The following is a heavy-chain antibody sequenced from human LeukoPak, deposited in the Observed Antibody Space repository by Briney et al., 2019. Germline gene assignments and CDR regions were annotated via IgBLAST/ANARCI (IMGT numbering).Heavy chain of an antibody. D-gene: IGHD6-19*01. CDR2: ISWNSGSI. V-gene: IGHV3-9*01. CDR3: AKDMANIAVAGSDY. J-gene: IGHJ4*02. Sequence: PGGSLRLSCAASGFTFDDYAMHWVRQAPGKGLEWVSGISWNSGSIGYADSVKGRFTISRDNAKNSLYLQMNSLRAEDTALYYCAKDMANIAVAGSDYWGQGTLVTVSS. CDR1: GFTFDDYA.